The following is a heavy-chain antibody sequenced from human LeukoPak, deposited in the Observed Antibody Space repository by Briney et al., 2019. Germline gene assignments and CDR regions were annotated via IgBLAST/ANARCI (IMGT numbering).Heavy chain of an antibody. V-gene: IGHV3-23*01. CDR3: AKGTYCSSTSCYYYYMDV. Sequence: GALRLSCAASGFTFSSYAMSWVRQAPGKGLEWVSAISGSGGSTYYADSVKGRFTISRDNSKNTLYLQMNSLRAEDTAVYYCAKGTYCSSTSCYYYYMDVWGKGTTVTVSS. D-gene: IGHD2-2*01. CDR1: GFTFSSYA. CDR2: ISGSGGST. J-gene: IGHJ6*03.